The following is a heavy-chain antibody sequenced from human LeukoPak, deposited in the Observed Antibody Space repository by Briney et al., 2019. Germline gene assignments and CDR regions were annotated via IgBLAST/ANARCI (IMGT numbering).Heavy chain of an antibody. J-gene: IGHJ4*02. D-gene: IGHD4-17*01. CDR1: GGSISSYTYY. V-gene: IGHV4-39*07. Sequence: NPSETLSLTCTVSGGSISSYTYYWGWIRQPPGKGLEWIGSVFYSGSTFYNPSLNSRVTISVDTSRNQFSLNLTSVTAADTAVYYCAREGGTTVTRAFDYWGQGTLVTVSS. CDR2: VFYSGST. CDR3: AREGGTTVTRAFDY.